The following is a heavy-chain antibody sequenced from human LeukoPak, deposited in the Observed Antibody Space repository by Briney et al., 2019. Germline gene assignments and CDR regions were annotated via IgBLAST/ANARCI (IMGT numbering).Heavy chain of an antibody. D-gene: IGHD3-3*01. CDR1: GGTFSSYA. J-gene: IGHJ6*03. CDR2: IIPIFGTA. CDR3: ARARSGYYGYYYYMDV. Sequence: ASVKVSCKASGGTFSSYAISWVRQAPGQGLEWMGGIIPIFGTANYAQKFQGRVTITADESTSTAYMELSSLRSEDTAVYYCARARSGYYGYYYYMDVWGKGTTVTVSS. V-gene: IGHV1-69*13.